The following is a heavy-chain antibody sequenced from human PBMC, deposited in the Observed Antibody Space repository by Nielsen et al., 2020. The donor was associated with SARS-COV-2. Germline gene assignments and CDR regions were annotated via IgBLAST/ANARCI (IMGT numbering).Heavy chain of an antibody. Sequence: WVRQAPGQGLEWMGWISAYNGNTNYAQKLQGRVTMTTDTSTSTAYMELRSLRSDDTAVYYCAREWVVGATAYYYYGMDVWAKGPRSPSP. D-gene: IGHD1-26*01. V-gene: IGHV1-18*01. CDR2: ISAYNGNT. J-gene: IGHJ6*02. CDR3: AREWVVGATAYYYYGMDV.